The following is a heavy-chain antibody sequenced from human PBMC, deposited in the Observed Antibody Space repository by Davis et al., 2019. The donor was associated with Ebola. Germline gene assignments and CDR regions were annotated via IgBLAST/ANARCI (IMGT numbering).Heavy chain of an antibody. V-gene: IGHV1-3*01. CDR1: GYTFTSYA. Sequence: ASVKVSCKASGYTFTSYAMHWVRQAPGQRLEWLGWINAGNGNTKYSQKFQGRVTITRDTSASTAYMELSSLRSEDTAVYYCARDQGFLEWSTTYYYGMDVWGQGTTVTVSS. CDR3: ARDQGFLEWSTTYYYGMDV. D-gene: IGHD3-3*01. CDR2: INAGNGNT. J-gene: IGHJ6*02.